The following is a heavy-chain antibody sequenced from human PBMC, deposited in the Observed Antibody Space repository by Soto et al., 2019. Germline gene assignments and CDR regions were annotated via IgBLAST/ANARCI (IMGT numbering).Heavy chain of an antibody. J-gene: IGHJ3*02. D-gene: IGHD2-2*01. CDR2: INSDGSST. V-gene: IGHV3-74*01. CDR1: GFTFSSSW. CDR3: ARDRYCSSTSCYADAFDI. Sequence: LRLSCAASGFTFSSSWKHWVRQAPGKGLAWGSHINSDGSSTSYAASVKGRFTISRDNAKNTLYLQMNSLRAEDTAVYYCARDRYCSSTSCYADAFDIWGQGTMVTVSS.